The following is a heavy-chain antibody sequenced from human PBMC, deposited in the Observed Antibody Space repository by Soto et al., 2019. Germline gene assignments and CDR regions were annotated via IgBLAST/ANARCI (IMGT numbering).Heavy chain of an antibody. Sequence: AASVKVSCKASGYTLTELSMHWVRQAPGKGLEWMGGFDPEDGETIYAQKFQGRVTMTEDTSTDTAYMELSSLRSEDTAVYYCATNGIAVAGSPRWFDPRGQGTLVTVSS. CDR3: ATNGIAVAGSPRWFDP. J-gene: IGHJ5*02. D-gene: IGHD6-19*01. CDR1: GYTLTELS. V-gene: IGHV1-24*01. CDR2: FDPEDGET.